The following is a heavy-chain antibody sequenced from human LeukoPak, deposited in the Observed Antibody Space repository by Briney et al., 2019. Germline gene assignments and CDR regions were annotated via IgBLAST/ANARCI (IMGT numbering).Heavy chain of an antibody. D-gene: IGHD6-13*01. CDR3: ARSGDSSSWYALDY. Sequence: GASVNVSCKASGYAFTNYGITWVRQAPGQGLEWMGWISAYNGNTNYAQKLQGRVTMTTDTSTSTAYMELRSLRSDDTAVYYCARSGDSSSWYALDYWGQGTLVTVSS. CDR2: ISAYNGNT. CDR1: GYAFTNYG. J-gene: IGHJ4*02. V-gene: IGHV1-18*01.